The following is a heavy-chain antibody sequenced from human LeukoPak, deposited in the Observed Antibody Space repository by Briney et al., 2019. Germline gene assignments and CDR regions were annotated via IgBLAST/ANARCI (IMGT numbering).Heavy chain of an antibody. D-gene: IGHD6-13*01. Sequence: SETLSLTCSVSGSSISRHYWTWIRQPPGKGLGWIGYTHFSGSSNYNPSLKSRATTSLDRAKNQISLTLTSVTAADTAVYFCARAKAAGSYDFWGQGTLVTVSS. J-gene: IGHJ4*02. CDR3: ARAKAAGSYDF. CDR1: GSSISRHY. CDR2: THFSGSS. V-gene: IGHV4-59*11.